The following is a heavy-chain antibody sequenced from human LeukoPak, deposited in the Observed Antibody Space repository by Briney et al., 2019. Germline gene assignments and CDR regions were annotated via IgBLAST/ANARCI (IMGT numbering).Heavy chain of an antibody. J-gene: IGHJ4*02. CDR3: AITPYYYGSGSYYDY. V-gene: IGHV4-59*08. CDR2: IYYSGST. CDR1: DDSIGSYY. D-gene: IGHD3-10*01. Sequence: SETLSLTCTVSDDSIGSYYWSWIRQPPGKGLEWIAYIYYSGSTKFNPSLKSRVTISVDTSKNQFSLKLSSVTAADTAVYYCAITPYYYGSGSYYDYWGQGTLVTVSS.